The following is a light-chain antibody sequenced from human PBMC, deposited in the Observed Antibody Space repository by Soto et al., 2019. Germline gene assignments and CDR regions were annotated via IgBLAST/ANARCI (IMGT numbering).Light chain of an antibody. CDR2: GAS. Sequence: IVLTQSPGTLSLSPLEIATLSCMASQSVSSSYLAWYQQKPGQAPRLLIYGASSRATGIPDRFSGSGSGTDFTLTISRLEPEDFAVYYCQQYGSSPRITFGQGTRLEIK. V-gene: IGKV3-20*01. CDR3: QQYGSSPRIT. CDR1: QSVSSSY. J-gene: IGKJ5*01.